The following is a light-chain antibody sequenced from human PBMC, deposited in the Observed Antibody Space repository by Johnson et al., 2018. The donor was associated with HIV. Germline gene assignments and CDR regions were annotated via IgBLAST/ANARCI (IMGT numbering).Light chain of an antibody. Sequence: QSVLTQPPSVSAAPGQKVTISCSGNNSNIGNNYVSWYQQLPGTAPKLLIYDNNNRSSGIPDRISGSKSGTSATLGITILQTGDEADDYCGTWDSGLSAGNVFGTGTKVTVL. CDR1: NSNIGNNY. J-gene: IGLJ1*01. CDR3: GTWDSGLSAGNV. CDR2: DNN. V-gene: IGLV1-51*01.